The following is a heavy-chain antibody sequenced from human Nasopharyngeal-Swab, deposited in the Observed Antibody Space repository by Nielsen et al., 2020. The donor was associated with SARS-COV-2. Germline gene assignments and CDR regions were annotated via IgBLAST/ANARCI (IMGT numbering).Heavy chain of an antibody. J-gene: IGHJ5*02. V-gene: IGHV4-30-4*01. Sequence: WIRQPPGKSLEWIGYIYYSGSTYYNPSLKSRVSISADTSKNQFSLKLSSVTAADTAVYYCARLNGSGSYYSLADPHWIDPWGQGTLVTVSS. CDR2: IYYSGST. CDR3: ARLNGSGSYYSLADPHWIDP. D-gene: IGHD3-10*01.